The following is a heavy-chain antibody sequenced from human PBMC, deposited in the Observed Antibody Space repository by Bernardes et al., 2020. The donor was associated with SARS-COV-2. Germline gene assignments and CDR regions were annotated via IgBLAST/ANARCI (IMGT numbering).Heavy chain of an antibody. CDR1: GFTFSSYW. J-gene: IGHJ4*02. V-gene: IGHV3-74*03. Sequence: GGSLRLSCAASGFTFSSYWMHWVRQAPGKGLMWVSRINGDGSTTTYADSVKGRFTISRDNTKSKLYLQMNSLRAEDTGVYYCVRGPSDGHGRFEYWGQGTLGTVSS. CDR3: VRGPSDGHGRFEY. CDR2: INGDGSTT.